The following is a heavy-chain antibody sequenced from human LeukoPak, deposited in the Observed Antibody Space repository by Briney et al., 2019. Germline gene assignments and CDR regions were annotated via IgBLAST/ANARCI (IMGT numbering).Heavy chain of an antibody. Sequence: GGSLRLSCAASGFTFSSYAMHWVRQAPGKGLEWVAVISYDGSNKYYADSVKGRFTISRDNSKNTLYLQMNSLRAGDTAVYYCARDGYYYDSSGYTLDYWGQGTLVTVSS. CDR1: GFTFSSYA. V-gene: IGHV3-30-3*01. J-gene: IGHJ4*02. CDR3: ARDGYYYDSSGYTLDY. D-gene: IGHD3-22*01. CDR2: ISYDGSNK.